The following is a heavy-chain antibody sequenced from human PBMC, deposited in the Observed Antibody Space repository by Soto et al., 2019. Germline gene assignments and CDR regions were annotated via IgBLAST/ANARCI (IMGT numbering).Heavy chain of an antibody. Sequence: PSETLSLTCTVSGGSISRSNYYWDWIRQPPGKGLEWIGSVYYSGSTYYNPSLKSRVTISLDTSKNHFSLKLSSVTAADTAVYYCASFPSAAAASGYYFDYWGQGTLVTVSS. V-gene: IGHV4-39*02. J-gene: IGHJ4*02. CDR1: GGSISRSNYY. CDR2: VYYSGST. CDR3: ASFPSAAAASGYYFDY. D-gene: IGHD6-13*01.